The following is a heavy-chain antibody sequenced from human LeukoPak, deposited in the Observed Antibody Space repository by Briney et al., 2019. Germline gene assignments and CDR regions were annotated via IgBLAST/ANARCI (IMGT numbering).Heavy chain of an antibody. J-gene: IGHJ4*02. CDR2: INPNSGGT. Sequence: SVKVSCKTSGYTFTDFYIHWVRQAPGQGPEWMGWINPNSGGTYYAQKFQGRVTMTRDTSISTAYMDLNRLISDDTAVYYCAREGQRTGTYYSDYWGQGALVTVSS. D-gene: IGHD3-10*01. V-gene: IGHV1-2*02. CDR1: GYTFTDFY. CDR3: AREGQRTGTYYSDY.